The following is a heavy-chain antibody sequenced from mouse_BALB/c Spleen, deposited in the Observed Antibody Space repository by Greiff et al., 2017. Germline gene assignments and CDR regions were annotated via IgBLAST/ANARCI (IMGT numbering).Heavy chain of an antibody. CDR1: GFTFSSYT. J-gene: IGHJ1*01. V-gene: IGHV5-12-2*01. CDR2: ISNGGGST. Sequence: EVKLVESGGGLVQPGGSLKLSCAASGFTFSSYTMSWVRQTPEKRLEWVAYISNGGGSTYYPDTVKGRFTISRDNAKNTLYLQMSSLKSEDTAMYYCARGAATFPYWYFDVWGAGTTVTVSS. D-gene: IGHD1-2*01. CDR3: ARGAATFPYWYFDV.